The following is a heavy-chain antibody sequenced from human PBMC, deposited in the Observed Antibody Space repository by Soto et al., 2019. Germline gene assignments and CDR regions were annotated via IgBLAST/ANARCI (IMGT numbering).Heavy chain of an antibody. Sequence: GGSLRLSCTVSGFIFEDFAMHWVRQAPGQGLEWVSGINWNGVNKGYAESVLGRFTISRDNAKKSLYLDMNYLRPEDTALYFCAKDVDSLGELWGSFQNWGQGTFVSVSS. CDR2: INWNGVNK. D-gene: IGHD3-16*01. V-gene: IGHV3-9*01. J-gene: IGHJ1*01. CDR3: AKDVDSLGELWGSFQN. CDR1: GFIFEDFA.